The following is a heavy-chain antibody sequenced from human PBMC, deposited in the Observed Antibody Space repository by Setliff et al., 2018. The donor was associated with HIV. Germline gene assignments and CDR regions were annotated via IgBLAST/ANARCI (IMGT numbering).Heavy chain of an antibody. CDR1: GFRFRDHW. CDR2: INEDGSED. V-gene: IGHV3-7*03. Sequence: QPWGSLRLSCSLSGFRFRDHWMSWVRQAPGKGLEWVANINEDGSEDYYADSVKGRFTISRDNAEDSVYLEINGLRVDDMGIYFCARPIEWGHPARFDSWGQGTVVTVSS. J-gene: IGHJ5*01. CDR3: ARPIEWGHPARFDS. D-gene: IGHD1-26*01.